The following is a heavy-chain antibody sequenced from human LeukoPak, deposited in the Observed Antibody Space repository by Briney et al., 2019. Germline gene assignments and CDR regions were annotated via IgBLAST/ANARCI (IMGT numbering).Heavy chain of an antibody. CDR3: AKGGSNRWSVFDS. CDR1: GFSFSNYA. V-gene: IGHV3-23*01. CDR2: IGSGGTT. Sequence: GGSLRLSCAASGFSFSNYAMNWVRQAPGKGLEWVLVIGSGGTTYYADSVKGRFTISRDNSKNTLYLQMNSLRAEDTAVYYCAKGGSNRWSVFDSWGQGTLVTVSS. J-gene: IGHJ4*02. D-gene: IGHD6-13*01.